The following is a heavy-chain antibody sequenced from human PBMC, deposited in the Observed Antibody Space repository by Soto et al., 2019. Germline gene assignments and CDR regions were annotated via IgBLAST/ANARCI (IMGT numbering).Heavy chain of an antibody. CDR2: INPSGGST. Sequence: ASVKVSCKASGYTFTSYYMHGVRQALGQGLEWMGIINPSGGSTSYEQKFQGRVTMTRDTSTSTVYMELSSLRSEDTAVYYRARDPSHSSSWYYFDYWGQGTLVTVSS. CDR1: GYTFTSYY. CDR3: ARDPSHSSSWYYFDY. D-gene: IGHD6-13*01. J-gene: IGHJ4*02. V-gene: IGHV1-46*01.